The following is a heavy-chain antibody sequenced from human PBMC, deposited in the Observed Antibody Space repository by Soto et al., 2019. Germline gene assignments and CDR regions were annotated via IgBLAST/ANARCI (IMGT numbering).Heavy chain of an antibody. CDR3: ADRSNGGWFDP. CDR1: GYTFTRYT. J-gene: IGHJ5*02. V-gene: IGHV1-3*01. Sequence: ASVKVSCKASGYTFTRYTMNWVRQAPGQRLEWMGWINPDNGNTKSSQRFQDRVIITRDTSASTAYMDLSSLRSEDTAMYYCADRSNGGWFDPWGQGTLVTVSS. CDR2: INPDNGNT. D-gene: IGHD2-8*01.